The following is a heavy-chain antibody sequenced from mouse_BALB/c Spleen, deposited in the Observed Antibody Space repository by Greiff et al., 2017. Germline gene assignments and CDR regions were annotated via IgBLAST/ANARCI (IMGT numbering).Heavy chain of an antibody. CDR1: GYSITSDYA. Sequence: VQLKESGPGLVKPSQSLSLTCTVTGYSITSDYAWNWIRQFPGNKLEWMGYISYSGSTSYNPSLKSRISITRDTSKNQFFLQLNSVTTEDTATYYCARSGAFDYWGQGTTLTVSS. D-gene: IGHD1-3*01. V-gene: IGHV3-2*02. CDR2: ISYSGST. CDR3: ARSGAFDY. J-gene: IGHJ2*01.